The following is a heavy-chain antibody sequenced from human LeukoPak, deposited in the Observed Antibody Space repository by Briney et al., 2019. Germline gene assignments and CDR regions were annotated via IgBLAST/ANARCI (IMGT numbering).Heavy chain of an antibody. V-gene: IGHV3-23*01. Sequence: SGGSLRLSCAASGFTFSSSAMSWVRQAPGKGLYWVSAISGSGTGTYYADSVKGRFTISRDNSKNTLYLQMNSLRAEDTAVYYCAKVLQAQSNGLLNILWWLHWGQGTLVTVSS. D-gene: IGHD3-10*01. CDR3: AKVLQAQSNGLLNILWWLH. CDR1: GFTFSSSA. J-gene: IGHJ4*02. CDR2: ISGSGTGT.